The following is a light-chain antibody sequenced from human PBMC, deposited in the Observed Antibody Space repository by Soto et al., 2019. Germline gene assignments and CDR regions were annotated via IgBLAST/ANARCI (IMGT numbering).Light chain of an antibody. V-gene: IGLV2-14*01. Sequence: SALTQPASVSGSPGQSITISCIGTSSDIGSYSFVSWFQQHPGKAPKLIIYDVSDRPSGVSNRFSASKSGNTASLTISGLQAEDESDYYCSSYTSSSTLVFGTGTKVTVL. CDR1: SSDIGSYSF. J-gene: IGLJ1*01. CDR3: SSYTSSSTLV. CDR2: DVS.